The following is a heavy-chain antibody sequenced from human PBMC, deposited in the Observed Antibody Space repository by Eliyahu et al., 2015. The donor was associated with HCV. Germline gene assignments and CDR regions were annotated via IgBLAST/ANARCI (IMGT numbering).Heavy chain of an antibody. Sequence: EVQLVQSGAEVKKPGESLRIXCKGSGYRFTXYXIXWVRQMPGKGLEWMGRIDPSDSYTNYSPSXQGHVTISADKSISTAYLQWSSLKTSDTAMYYCARHVRSGYYSGYWGQGTLVTVSS. J-gene: IGHJ4*02. D-gene: IGHD3-22*01. V-gene: IGHV5-10-1*03. CDR2: IDPSDSYT. CDR1: GYRFTXYX. CDR3: ARHVRSGYYSGY.